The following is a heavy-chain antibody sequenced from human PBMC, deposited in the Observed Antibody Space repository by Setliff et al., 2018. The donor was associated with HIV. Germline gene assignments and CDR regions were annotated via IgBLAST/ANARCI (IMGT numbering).Heavy chain of an antibody. J-gene: IGHJ3*02. V-gene: IGHV3-49*04. CDR3: TREEMATMYAAFDI. Sequence: PGGSLRLSCTASGFTFGDYAMSWVRQAPGKGLEWVGFIRSKAYGGTTEYAASVKGRFTISRDDSKSIAYLQMNSLKTEDTAVYYCTREEMATMYAAFDIWGQGTMVTVSS. CDR1: GFTFGDYA. D-gene: IGHD2-8*01. CDR2: IRSKAYGGTT.